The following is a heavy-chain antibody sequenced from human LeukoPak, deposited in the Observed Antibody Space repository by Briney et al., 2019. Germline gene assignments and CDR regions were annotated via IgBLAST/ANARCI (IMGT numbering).Heavy chain of an antibody. CDR1: GGSINSYY. J-gene: IGHJ5*02. Sequence: PSETLSLTCTVSGGSINSYYWSWIRQPPGKGLECIGYIHYTGSSNYNPSLKSRVTMSVDTSKNQFSLKLSSVTAADTAVYYCARALSYSSGANWFDPWGQGTLVTVSS. CDR2: IHYTGSS. V-gene: IGHV4-59*12. D-gene: IGHD6-19*01. CDR3: ARALSYSSGANWFDP.